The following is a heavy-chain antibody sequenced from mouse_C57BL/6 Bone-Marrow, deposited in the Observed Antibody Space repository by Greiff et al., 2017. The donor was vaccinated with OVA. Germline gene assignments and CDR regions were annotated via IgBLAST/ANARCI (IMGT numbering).Heavy chain of an antibody. Sequence: EVQLVESGGGLVQPGGSLSLSCAASGFTFTDYYMSWVRQPPGKALEWLGFIRNKANGYTTEYSASVKGRFTISRDNSQSILYLQMNALRAEDSATYYCARSYYYGFAYWGQGTLVTVSA. CDR1: GFTFTDYY. V-gene: IGHV7-3*01. D-gene: IGHD1-1*01. CDR3: ARSYYYGFAY. CDR2: IRNKANGYTT. J-gene: IGHJ3*01.